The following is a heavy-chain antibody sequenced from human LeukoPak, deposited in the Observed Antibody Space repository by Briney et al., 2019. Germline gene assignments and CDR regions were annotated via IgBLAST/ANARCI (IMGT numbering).Heavy chain of an antibody. CDR3: GADTSGWYDF. J-gene: IGHJ5*01. V-gene: IGHV3-23*01. CDR2: ISGSGGTT. CDR1: GFIFSSYE. D-gene: IGHD6-25*01. Sequence: PGGSLRLSCEASGFIFSSYEMNWVRQAPGKGLEWVSAISGSGGTTYYADSVKGRFTISRDNSKNTMYLQMSYLRAEDTAVYYCGADTSGWYDFWGQGTLVTVSS.